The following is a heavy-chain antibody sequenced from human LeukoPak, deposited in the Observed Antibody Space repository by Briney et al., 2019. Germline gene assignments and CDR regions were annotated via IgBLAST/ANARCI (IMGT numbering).Heavy chain of an antibody. V-gene: IGHV4-59*01. D-gene: IGHD3-10*01. J-gene: IGHJ4*02. CDR1: GGSISSYY. Sequence: SETLSLTCTVSGGSISSYYWSWVRQPPGKGLEWIGYIYYSGSTNYNPSLKSRVTISVDTSKNQFSLKLSSVTAADTAVYYCARGLLFGGSGGANVYYFDYWGQGTLVTVSS. CDR2: IYYSGST. CDR3: ARGLLFGGSGGANVYYFDY.